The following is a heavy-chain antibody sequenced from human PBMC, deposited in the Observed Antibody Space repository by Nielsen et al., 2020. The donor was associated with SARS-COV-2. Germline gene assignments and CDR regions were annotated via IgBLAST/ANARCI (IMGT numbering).Heavy chain of an antibody. Sequence: SETLSLTCAVYGGSFSGYYWSWIRQPPGKGLEWIGEINHSGSTNYNPSLKSRVTISVDTSKNQFSLKLSSVTAADAAVYYCARGPVVTAIPGRFARRFGYWGQGTLVTVSS. V-gene: IGHV4-34*01. CDR2: INHSGST. CDR1: GGSFSGYY. CDR3: ARGPVVTAIPGRFARRFGY. J-gene: IGHJ4*02. D-gene: IGHD2-21*02.